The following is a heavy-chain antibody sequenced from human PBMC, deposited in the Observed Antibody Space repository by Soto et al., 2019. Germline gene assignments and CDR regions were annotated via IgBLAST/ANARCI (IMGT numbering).Heavy chain of an antibody. V-gene: IGHV1-46*01. CDR1: GYAFTSYY. CDR3: ARDRDIVVVPAAIVGAFDI. D-gene: IGHD2-2*01. J-gene: IGHJ3*02. Sequence: ASVTVSWQAAGYAFTSYYMHWVRQAPGQGLEWMGIINPSGGSTSYAQKFQGRVTMTRDTSTSTVYMELSSLRSEDTAVYYCARDRDIVVVPAAIVGAFDIWGQGTMVTVSS. CDR2: INPSGGST.